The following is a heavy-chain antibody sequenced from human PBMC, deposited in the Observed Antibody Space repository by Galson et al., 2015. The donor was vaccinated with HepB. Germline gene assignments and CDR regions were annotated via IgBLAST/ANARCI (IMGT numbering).Heavy chain of an antibody. J-gene: IGHJ4*02. CDR2: INPYNGNT. V-gene: IGHV1-18*04. CDR1: GYTFTSNG. Sequence: SCKASGYTFTSNGINWVRQAPGQGLEWLGWINPYNGNTDFAQKFQGRLSMTTDTSTNTAYMELRSLRSGDTAVYYCARGRFSSGWPPIYYFDYWGQGTLVTVS. CDR3: ARGRFSSGWPPIYYFDY. D-gene: IGHD6-19*01.